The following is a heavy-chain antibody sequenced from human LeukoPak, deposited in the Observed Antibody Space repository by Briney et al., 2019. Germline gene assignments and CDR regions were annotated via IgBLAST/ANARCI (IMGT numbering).Heavy chain of an antibody. CDR3: ASVRRGFGESSKYYSYYYMDV. V-gene: IGHV4-39*01. Sequence: SETLSLTCTVSGGSIGSSSYYWGWIRQPPGKGLEWIGNVYYSGSTYFNPSLKSRVTKSVDTSKNQFSLKLSAVTAADTAVYYCASVRRGFGESSKYYSYYYMDVWGNGTTVTISS. CDR2: VYYSGST. D-gene: IGHD3-10*01. CDR1: GGSIGSSSYY. J-gene: IGHJ6*03.